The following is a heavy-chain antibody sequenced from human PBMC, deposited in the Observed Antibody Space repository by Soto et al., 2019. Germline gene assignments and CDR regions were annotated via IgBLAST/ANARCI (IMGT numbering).Heavy chain of an antibody. CDR1: GFTFTDYY. Sequence: QVQLVESGGDLVKPGGSLRLSCAASGFTFTDYYMSWLCQAPGQGLQWLSYISGSTDYLNYADSVKGRFTISRDNAKNLLYLQMTRLRDDDKAVYYCARDIGLSSSNYFAFWGQGTLDTVSS. CDR3: ARDIGLSSSNYFAF. CDR2: ISGSTDYL. D-gene: IGHD3-10*01. J-gene: IGHJ4*02. V-gene: IGHV3-11*05.